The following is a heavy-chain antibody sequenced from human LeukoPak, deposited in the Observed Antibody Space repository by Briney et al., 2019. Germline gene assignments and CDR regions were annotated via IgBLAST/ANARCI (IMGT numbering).Heavy chain of an antibody. J-gene: IGHJ6*02. CDR2: INHSGST. Sequence: PSETLSLTCAVYGGSFSGYYWSWIRQPPGKGLEWIGEINHSGSTNYNPSLKSRVTISVDTSKNQFSLKLSSVTAADTAVYYCARVGRYTVTTRTSYYYYGMDVWGQGTTVTVSS. D-gene: IGHD4-11*01. CDR3: ARVGRYTVTTRTSYYYYGMDV. V-gene: IGHV4-34*01. CDR1: GGSFSGYY.